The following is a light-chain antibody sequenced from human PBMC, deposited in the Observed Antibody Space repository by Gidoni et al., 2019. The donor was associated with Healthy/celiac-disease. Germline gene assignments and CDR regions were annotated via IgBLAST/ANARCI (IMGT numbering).Light chain of an antibody. V-gene: IGLV2-14*03. Sequence: PWSPGQSITISCTGTSSDVGGYNYVSWYQQHPGKAPKLMIYDVSNRPSGVSNRFSGSKSGNTASLTISGLQAEDEADYYCSSYTSSSTRDVVFGGGTKLTVL. CDR2: DVS. CDR3: SSYTSSSTRDVV. CDR1: SSDVGGYNY. J-gene: IGLJ2*01.